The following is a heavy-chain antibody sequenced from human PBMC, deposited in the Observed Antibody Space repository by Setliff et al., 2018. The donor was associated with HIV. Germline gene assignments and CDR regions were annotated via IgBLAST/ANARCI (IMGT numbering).Heavy chain of an antibody. V-gene: IGHV5-51*01. J-gene: IGHJ6*03. D-gene: IGHD2-21*01. CDR1: GYIFTDYW. Sequence: PGESLKISCEASGYIFTDYWIGWVRQMPGKGLEWMGIIYPGDSDIRYSPSFQGQVTFSADKSISAVYLQWDSLKASDSAMYYCARAPRSPLRWRDNLLSSSSFFMDVWGKGTTVTVSS. CDR2: IYPGDSDI. CDR3: ARAPRSPLRWRDNLLSSSSFFMDV.